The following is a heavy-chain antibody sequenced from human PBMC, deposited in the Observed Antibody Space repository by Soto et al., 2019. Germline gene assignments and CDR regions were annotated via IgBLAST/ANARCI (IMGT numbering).Heavy chain of an antibody. D-gene: IGHD6-13*01. J-gene: IGHJ5*02. Sequence: SETLSLTCAVYGGSFSGYYWSWIRQPPGKGLEWIGEINHSGGTNYNPSLKSRVTISVDTSKNQFSLKLSSVTAADTAVYYCARGSSSWYSNRWFDPWGQGTLVTVSS. CDR1: GGSFSGYY. V-gene: IGHV4-34*01. CDR3: ARGSSSWYSNRWFDP. CDR2: INHSGGT.